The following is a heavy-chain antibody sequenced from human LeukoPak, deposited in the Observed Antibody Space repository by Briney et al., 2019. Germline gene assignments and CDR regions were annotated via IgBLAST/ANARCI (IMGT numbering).Heavy chain of an antibody. D-gene: IGHD6-19*01. CDR3: ARGSGWFYFDY. V-gene: IGHV3-74*01. J-gene: IGHJ4*02. CDR1: GFTFSSYW. Sequence: GGSLRLSCAASGFTFSSYWMHWVRQAPGKGLVWVSRINSDGSSTSYADSMKGRFTISRDNAKNTLYLQMNSLRAEDTAVYYCARGSGWFYFDYWGQGTLVTVSS. CDR2: INSDGSST.